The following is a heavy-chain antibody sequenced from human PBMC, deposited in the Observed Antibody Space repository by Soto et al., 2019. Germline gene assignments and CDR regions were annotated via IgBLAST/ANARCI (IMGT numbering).Heavy chain of an antibody. Sequence: EVQLVESGGGLVKPGGPRGSSGAPLGFPLSTIAITGVGQVPGRGRDWVSSISSSSSYIYYADSVKGRFTISRDNAKNSLYLQMNSLRAEDTAVYYCARAYSSNSGVYYGMDVWGQGTTVTVSS. CDR2: ISSSSSYI. CDR3: ARAYSSNSGVYYGMDV. CDR1: GFPLSTIA. V-gene: IGHV3-21*01. J-gene: IGHJ6*02. D-gene: IGHD6-13*01.